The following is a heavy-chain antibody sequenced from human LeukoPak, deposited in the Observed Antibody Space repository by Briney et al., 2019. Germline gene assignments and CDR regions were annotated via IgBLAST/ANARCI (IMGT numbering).Heavy chain of an antibody. D-gene: IGHD6-6*01. CDR2: INSDGSST. CDR1: GFAFNSYW. J-gene: IGHJ3*02. V-gene: IGHV3-74*01. Sequence: PGGSLRLSCAASGFAFNSYWMHWVRQAPGKGLVWVSHINSDGSSTSYADSVKGRFTISRDNAKNSLYLQMNSLKTEDTAVYYCTSRPGQLETDDAFDIWGQGTMVTVSS. CDR3: TSRPGQLETDDAFDI.